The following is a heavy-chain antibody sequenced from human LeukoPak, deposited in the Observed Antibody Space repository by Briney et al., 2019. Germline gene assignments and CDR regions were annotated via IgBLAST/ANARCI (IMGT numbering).Heavy chain of an antibody. J-gene: IGHJ4*02. Sequence: GGSLRLSCAASGFTFSSYGMHWVRQAPGKGLEWVAFIRYDGSNKYYADSVKGRFTISRDNSKNTLYLQMNSLRAEDTAVYYCAKDWGFGELLSDLLRDYWGQGTLVTVSS. V-gene: IGHV3-30*02. CDR3: AKDWGFGELLSDLLRDY. D-gene: IGHD3-10*01. CDR2: IRYDGSNK. CDR1: GFTFSSYG.